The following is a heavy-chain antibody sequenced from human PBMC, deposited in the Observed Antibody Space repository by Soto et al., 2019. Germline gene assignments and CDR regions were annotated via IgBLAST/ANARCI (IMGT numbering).Heavy chain of an antibody. J-gene: IGHJ4*02. Sequence: QVQLVQSGAEEKKPGAPVKVSCKASGYTFTSYAMHWVRQAPGQRLEWMGWINAGNGNTKYSQKFQGRVTITRDTSASTAYRELSSLRSEDTAVYYCARSIVVVTALDYWGQGTLVTVSS. D-gene: IGHD2-21*02. CDR3: ARSIVVVTALDY. CDR2: INAGNGNT. CDR1: GYTFTSYA. V-gene: IGHV1-3*05.